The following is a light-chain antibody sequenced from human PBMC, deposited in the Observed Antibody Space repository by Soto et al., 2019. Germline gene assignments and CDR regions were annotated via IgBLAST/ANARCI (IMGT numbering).Light chain of an antibody. CDR3: MRGIQWPYT. CDR1: QGLVYSDGNTY. V-gene: IGKV2-30*01. CDR2: RVS. Sequence: DIVMTQSPLSLPVTLGQSASISCRSSQGLVYSDGNTYLSWYHQMPGQSPRRLIYRVSNRDSGVPDRFSGSGSGTDFTLTISRVQAEDVGVYFCMRGIQWPYTVGQGTKLEIK. J-gene: IGKJ2*01.